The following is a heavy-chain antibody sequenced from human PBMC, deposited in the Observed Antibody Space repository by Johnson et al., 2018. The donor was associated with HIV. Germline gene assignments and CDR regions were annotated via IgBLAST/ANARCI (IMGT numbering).Heavy chain of an antibody. Sequence: QVQLVESGGGVVQPGRSLRLSCVAYGFTFSDYAMHWVRQAPGKGLEWLAYIPYDGNSQNYADSVKGRFTISRDNSENTLYLQMNSLRAEDTALYYCARDDWEGSSSRAFDIWGQGTMVTVSS. CDR3: ARDDWEGSSSRAFDI. D-gene: IGHD6-6*01. V-gene: IGHV3-33*01. CDR2: IPYDGNSQ. J-gene: IGHJ3*02. CDR1: GFTFSDYA.